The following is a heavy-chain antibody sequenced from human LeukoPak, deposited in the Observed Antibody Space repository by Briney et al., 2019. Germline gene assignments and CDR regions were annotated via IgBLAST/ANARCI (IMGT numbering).Heavy chain of an antibody. CDR1: GGSISSSNW. J-gene: IGHJ6*02. CDR3: ARVDCSGGSCYPYGMDV. Sequence: SGTLSLTCAVSGGSISSSNWWSWVRQPPGKGLEWIGEIYHSGSTNYNPSLKSRVTISVDKSKNQFSLKLSSVTAADTAVYYCARVDCSGGSCYPYGMDVRGQGTTVTVSS. V-gene: IGHV4-4*02. CDR2: IYHSGST. D-gene: IGHD2-15*01.